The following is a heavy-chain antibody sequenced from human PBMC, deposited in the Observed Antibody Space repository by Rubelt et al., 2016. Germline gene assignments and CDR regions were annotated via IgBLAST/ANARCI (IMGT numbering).Heavy chain of an antibody. CDR1: DTSISSPAYY. Sequence: QLRLQESGPGLVKPSETLSLTCTVSDTSISSPAYYWGWIRQSPGKGLEWIASLYYTGPAYQNPSLKSRVTTVVDTSKNKFFLGLDSLTAAATAVYYCARHHGQQLIPYFDNWGQGTLVTVSS. CDR2: LYYTGPA. V-gene: IGHV4-39*01. CDR3: ARHHGQQLIPYFDN. J-gene: IGHJ4*02. D-gene: IGHD6-13*01.